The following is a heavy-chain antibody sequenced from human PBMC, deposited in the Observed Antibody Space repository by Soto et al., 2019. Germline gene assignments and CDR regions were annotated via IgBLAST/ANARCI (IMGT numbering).Heavy chain of an antibody. CDR3: ARVDTAMVLFDY. CDR2: IYYSGNT. D-gene: IGHD5-18*01. J-gene: IGHJ4*02. CDR1: GGSISSGYYY. Sequence: KPSETLSLTCSVCGGSISSGYYYWSWIRQPPGKGLEWIGNIYYSGNTYYNPSLKSRLIISIDTSKNQFSLKLSSVTAADTAVYHCARVDTAMVLFDYWGQGTLVTVSS. V-gene: IGHV4-30-4*01.